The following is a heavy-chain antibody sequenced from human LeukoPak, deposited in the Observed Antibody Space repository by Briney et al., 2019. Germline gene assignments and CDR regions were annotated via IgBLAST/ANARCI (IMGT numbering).Heavy chain of an antibody. CDR2: ISGSGGST. CDR3: AKVAPYGNYLFHY. V-gene: IGHV3-23*01. J-gene: IGHJ4*02. CDR1: GFTFSSYA. Sequence: GGSLILSCGASGFTFSSYAMSWVRQAPGKGLEWFSGISGSGGSTNYADSVKGRFTIARDNSKNTLYLQMNSVGAEDTAVYYYAKVAPYGNYLFHYWGQGTRVTVSS. D-gene: IGHD1-7*01.